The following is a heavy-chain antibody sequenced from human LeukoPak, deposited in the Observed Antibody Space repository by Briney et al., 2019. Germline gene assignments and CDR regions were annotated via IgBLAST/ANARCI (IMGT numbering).Heavy chain of an antibody. D-gene: IGHD2-15*01. CDR2: ITSTSSYI. Sequence: GGSLRLSCAASGFTFSSHSMSWVRQAPGKGLEWVSSITSTSSYIYYADSVKGRFIISRDNPKNSLYLQMSSLRAEDTAVYYCARGEVKSLVVATTDYWGQGTLVTVSS. V-gene: IGHV3-21*01. CDR3: ARGEVKSLVVATTDY. CDR1: GFTFSSHS. J-gene: IGHJ4*02.